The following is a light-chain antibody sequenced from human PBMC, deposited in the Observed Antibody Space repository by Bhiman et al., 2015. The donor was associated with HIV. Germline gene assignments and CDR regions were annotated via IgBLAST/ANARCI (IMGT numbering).Light chain of an antibody. V-gene: IGLV2-14*03. CDR3: SSYRSNTNTFYV. Sequence: QSALTQPASVSGSPGQSITISCTGSGSDVGGYNHVSWYQQYPGKAPKLMIYDVANRPSGVSNRFSGSKSGNTASLTISGLQAEDEADYYCSSYRSNTNTFYVFGTGTKVTVL. J-gene: IGLJ1*01. CDR1: GSDVGGYNH. CDR2: DVA.